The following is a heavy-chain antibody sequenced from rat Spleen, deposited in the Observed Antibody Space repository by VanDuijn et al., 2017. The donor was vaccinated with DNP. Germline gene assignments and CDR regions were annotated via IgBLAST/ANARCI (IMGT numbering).Heavy chain of an antibody. J-gene: IGHJ4*01. V-gene: IGHV2S75*01. CDR3: TRESWGYVMDA. D-gene: IGHD1-7*01. CDR1: GFTFSNYG. Sequence: VQLVESGGGLVQPGRSLKLSCAASGFTFSNYGMAWVRQAPTKGLEWTGIIWGDGNTDYNSALKTRLSINRDTSKSQVFLKMNSLQTDTTAIYYCTRESWGYVMDAWGQGASVTVSS. CDR2: IWGDGNT.